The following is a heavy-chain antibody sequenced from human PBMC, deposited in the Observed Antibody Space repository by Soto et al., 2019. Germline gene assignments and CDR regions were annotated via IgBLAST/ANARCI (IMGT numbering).Heavy chain of an antibody. CDR2: IYSGGST. CDR1: GFTVSSNY. D-gene: IGHD3-22*01. J-gene: IGHJ4*02. CDR3: ARVWSSAYYYDSSGYPLEDY. Sequence: PGGSLRLSCAASGFTVSSNYMSWVRQAPGKGLEWVSVIYSGGSTYYADSVKGRFTISRDNSKNTLYLQMNSLRAEDTAVYYCARVWSSAYYYDSSGYPLEDYWGQGTLVTVSS. V-gene: IGHV3-66*01.